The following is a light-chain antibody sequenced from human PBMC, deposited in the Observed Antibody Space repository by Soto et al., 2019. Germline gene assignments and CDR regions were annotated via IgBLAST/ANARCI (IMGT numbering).Light chain of an antibody. J-gene: IGKJ4*01. CDR2: AAS. V-gene: IGKV1-9*01. Sequence: QLTQSPSSLSASVGDRVTITCRASQGLSSYLAWYQQKPGKAPKLLIYAASTLQSGVPSRFSGSESGTDFTLTISSLQPEDFATYYCQQVNSYPLTFGGGTKVDIK. CDR3: QQVNSYPLT. CDR1: QGLSSY.